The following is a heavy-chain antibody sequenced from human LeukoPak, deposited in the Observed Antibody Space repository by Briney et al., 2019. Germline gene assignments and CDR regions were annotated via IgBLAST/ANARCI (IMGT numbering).Heavy chain of an antibody. CDR2: ITSAGGGA. Sequence: PGGSLRLSCAASGFTFSSSAMSWVRQAPGKGLEWVSSITSAGGGAYYPDSVKGRFTISRGNSKNTLYLQVNSLRAEDTAVYYCAKGGKWDVTPFDYWGQGTLVTVSS. CDR1: GFTFSSSA. D-gene: IGHD1-26*01. J-gene: IGHJ4*02. CDR3: AKGGKWDVTPFDY. V-gene: IGHV3-23*01.